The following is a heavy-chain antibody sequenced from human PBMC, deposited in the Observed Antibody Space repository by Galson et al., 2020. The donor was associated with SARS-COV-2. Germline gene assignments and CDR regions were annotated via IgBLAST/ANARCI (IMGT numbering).Heavy chain of an antibody. V-gene: IGHV4-38-2*02. CDR3: ARQGINMIVLVTVPGWYFDL. CDR1: GYSVSTTNY. J-gene: IGHJ2*01. CDR2: VYPSGTT. D-gene: IGHD2-21*02. Sequence: SETLSPTCTVSGYSVSTTNYWGWVRQPPGRGLEWIGSVYPSGTTYYNPSLKSQVTISVDTSKDQFSLRLDSVTAADTALYYCARQGINMIVLVTVPGWYFDLWGRGTLVTVSS.